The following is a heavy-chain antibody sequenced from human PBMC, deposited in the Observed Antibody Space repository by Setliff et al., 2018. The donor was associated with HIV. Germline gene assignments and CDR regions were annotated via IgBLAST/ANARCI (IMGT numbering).Heavy chain of an antibody. V-gene: IGHV1-3*01. CDR2: INAGNGDT. CDR3: ARHQAPYYGSSGYNPNWYFDL. J-gene: IGHJ2*01. D-gene: IGHD3-22*01. CDR1: GYTFTNYA. Sequence: ASVKVSCKASGYTFTNYAIHWVRQAPGQRLEWMGWINAGNGDTKYSQKFQGRVTITTDTSASTAYMELYSLSSEDTAVYYCARHQAPYYGSSGYNPNWYFDLWGRGTLVTVSS.